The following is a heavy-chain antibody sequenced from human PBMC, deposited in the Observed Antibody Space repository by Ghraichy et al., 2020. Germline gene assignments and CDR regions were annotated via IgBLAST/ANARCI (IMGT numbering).Heavy chain of an antibody. V-gene: IGHV1-69*13. CDR1: GGTFSSYA. D-gene: IGHD3-10*01. Sequence: SVKVSCKASGGTFSSYAISWVRQAPGQGLERMGGIIPIFGTANYAQKIQGRVTITADESTSTAYMDLSSLRSEDTAVYYCARGPEKITMVRGVIYYYGMDVWGQGTTVTVSS. CDR2: IIPIFGTA. J-gene: IGHJ6*02. CDR3: ARGPEKITMVRGVIYYYGMDV.